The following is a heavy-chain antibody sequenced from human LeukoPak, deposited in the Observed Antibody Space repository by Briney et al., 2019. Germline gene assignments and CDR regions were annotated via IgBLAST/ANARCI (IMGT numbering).Heavy chain of an antibody. J-gene: IGHJ1*01. Sequence: GGSLRLSCAASGFTLSSYWMHWVRQAPGKGLVWVSRVKSDGSTNYADSVKGRFTISRDNAKNTVSLQMNSLRAEDTGVYYCARAPSEIGGYYPEYFRHWGEGTLVTVVS. CDR3: ARAPSEIGGYYPEYFRH. CDR1: GFTLSSYW. CDR2: VKSDGST. V-gene: IGHV3-74*01. D-gene: IGHD3-22*01.